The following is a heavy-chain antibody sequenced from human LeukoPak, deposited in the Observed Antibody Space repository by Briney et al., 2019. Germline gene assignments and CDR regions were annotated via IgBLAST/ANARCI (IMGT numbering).Heavy chain of an antibody. V-gene: IGHV3-23*01. CDR2: ISGSGGST. J-gene: IGHJ4*02. CDR3: AKDTHIVVVTASTFDY. D-gene: IGHD2-21*02. Sequence: GGSLRLSCAASGFTFSSYAMSWVRQAPGKGLEWVSAISGSGGSTYYADSVKGRFTISRDNSKNTLYLQMNSLRAEGTAVYYCAKDTHIVVVTASTFDYWGQGTLVTVSS. CDR1: GFTFSSYA.